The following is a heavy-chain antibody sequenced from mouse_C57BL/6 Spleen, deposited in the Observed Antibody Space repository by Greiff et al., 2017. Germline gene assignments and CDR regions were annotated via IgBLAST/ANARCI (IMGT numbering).Heavy chain of an antibody. CDR2: IRNKANGYTT. Sequence: EVKLMESGGGLVQPGGSLRLSCATSGFTFTAYYMSWVRQPPGKALEWLGFIRNKANGYTTEYSASVKGRFTISRDNSQSILYLQMNNLRAEDSATYYGARDDYRYDAWYFDVWGAGTTVTVSS. V-gene: IGHV7-3*02. J-gene: IGHJ1*01. CDR3: ARDDYRYDAWYFDV. D-gene: IGHD2-14*01. CDR1: GFTFTAYY.